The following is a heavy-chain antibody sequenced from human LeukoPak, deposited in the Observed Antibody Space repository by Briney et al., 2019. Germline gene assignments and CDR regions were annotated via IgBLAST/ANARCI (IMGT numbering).Heavy chain of an antibody. CDR1: GGSFSGYY. D-gene: IGHD3-10*01. J-gene: IGHJ3*02. Sequence: SETLSLTCAVYGGSFSGYYWSWIRQPPGKGLEWIGEINHSGSTNYNPSLKSRVTISVDTSKNQFSLKLSSVTAADTAVYYCPSPGSGRHAFDIWGQGTMVTVSS. V-gene: IGHV4-34*01. CDR2: INHSGST. CDR3: PSPGSGRHAFDI.